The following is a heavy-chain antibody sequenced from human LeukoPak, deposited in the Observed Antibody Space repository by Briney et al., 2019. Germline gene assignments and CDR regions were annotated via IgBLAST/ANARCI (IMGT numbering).Heavy chain of an antibody. CDR1: ALTVSTNY. J-gene: IGHJ4*02. D-gene: IGHD5-18*01. CDR3: VRLRWDTAMGFDY. V-gene: IGHV3-66*01. Sequence: GGSLRLSCAASALTVSTNYMNWVRQAPGKGLEWVSVIYSVGSTYYADSVKGRFIISRDNSKNTLYLQMNNLRPEDTAVYYCVRLRWDTAMGFDYWGPGSLATVSS. CDR2: IYSVGST.